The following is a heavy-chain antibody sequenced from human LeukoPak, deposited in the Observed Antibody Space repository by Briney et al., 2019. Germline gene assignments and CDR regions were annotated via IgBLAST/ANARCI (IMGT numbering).Heavy chain of an antibody. CDR2: ISSSSSYI. V-gene: IGHV3-21*01. D-gene: IGHD6-13*01. Sequence: GGSLRLSCAASGFTFSSYSMNWVRQAPGKGLEWVSSISSSSSYIYYADSVKGRFTISRDNAKNSLYLQMNSLRAEDTAVYYCAREEAAADETWLFDYWGQGTLVTVSS. J-gene: IGHJ4*02. CDR1: GFTFSSYS. CDR3: AREEAAADETWLFDY.